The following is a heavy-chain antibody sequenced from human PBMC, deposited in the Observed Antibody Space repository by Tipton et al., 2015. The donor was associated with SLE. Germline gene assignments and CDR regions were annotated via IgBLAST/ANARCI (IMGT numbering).Heavy chain of an antibody. J-gene: IGHJ4*02. CDR1: GGSISSYY. D-gene: IGHD3-10*01. CDR2: IHHSGST. CDR3: ARGISRSYQHFFDY. V-gene: IGHV4-59*12. Sequence: LRLSCTVSGGSISSYYWSWIRQPPGKGLEWIGYIHHSGSTSYSPSLRSRVTISTDTSKNQFSLRLSSVTAADTAVYYCARGISRSYQHFFDYWGQGTLVTVSS.